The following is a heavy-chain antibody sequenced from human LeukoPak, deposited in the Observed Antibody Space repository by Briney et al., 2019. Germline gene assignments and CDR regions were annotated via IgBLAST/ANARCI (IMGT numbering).Heavy chain of an antibody. J-gene: IGHJ6*03. V-gene: IGHV3-72*01. CDR1: GFTFRNHY. Sequence: VGSLRLSCAASGFTFRNHYMDWVRQAPGKGLEWVGRIRNDFNSYSSEYVASVKGRFIISRDDSKNSLYLQMNILRSEDTAVYYCARANFYEYLLDVWGTGTTVTVSS. D-gene: IGHD5/OR15-5a*01. CDR2: IRNDFNSYSS. CDR3: ARANFYEYLLDV.